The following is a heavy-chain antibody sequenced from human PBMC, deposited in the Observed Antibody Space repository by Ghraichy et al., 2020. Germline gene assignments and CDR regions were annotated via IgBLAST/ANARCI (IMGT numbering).Heavy chain of an antibody. CDR2: IYPGDSDT. J-gene: IGHJ5*02. V-gene: IGHV5-51*01. CDR1: GYSFTGYW. Sequence: GESLNISCRGSGYSFTGYWFAWVRQMSGKGLEWMGVIYPGDSDTTYCPSFQGRVTISVDKSIMTAYLQWSSLKASDAAMYYCVRVNYQGSNDHLDLWGQGTMVTVSS. CDR3: VRVNYQGSNDHLDL. D-gene: IGHD3-10*01.